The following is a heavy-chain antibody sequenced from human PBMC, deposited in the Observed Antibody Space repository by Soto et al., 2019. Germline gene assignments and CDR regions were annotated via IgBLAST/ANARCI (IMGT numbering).Heavy chain of an antibody. CDR3: AREIRGGVGAEEQYYYYYGMDV. J-gene: IGHJ6*02. Sequence: QVQLVQSGAEVKKPGSSVKVSCKASGGTFSSYAISWVRQAPGQGLEWMGGIIPIFGTANYAQKFQGRVTITADKSTSTAYMELSSLRSEDTAVYYCAREIRGGVGAEEQYYYYYGMDVWGQGTTVTVSS. V-gene: IGHV1-69*06. CDR1: GGTFSSYA. D-gene: IGHD1-26*01. CDR2: IIPIFGTA.